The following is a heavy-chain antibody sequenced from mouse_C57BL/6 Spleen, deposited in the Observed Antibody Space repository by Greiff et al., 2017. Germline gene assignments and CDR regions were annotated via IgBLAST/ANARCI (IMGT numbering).Heavy chain of an antibody. Sequence: QVQLQQPGAELVKPGASVKMSCKASGYTFTSYWITWVKQRPGQGLEWIGDIYPGSGSTNYNEKFKSKATLTVDTSSSTAYMQLSSLTSEDSAVYYCARASNYRGVGNFDYWGQGTTLTVSA. D-gene: IGHD2-5*01. V-gene: IGHV1-55*01. CDR1: GYTFTSYW. J-gene: IGHJ2*01. CDR3: ARASNYRGVGNFDY. CDR2: IYPGSGST.